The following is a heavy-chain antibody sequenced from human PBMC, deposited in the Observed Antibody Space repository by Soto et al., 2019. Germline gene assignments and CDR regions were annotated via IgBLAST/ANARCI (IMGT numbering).Heavy chain of an antibody. Sequence: PGGSLRLSCAASGFTFSSYAMSWVRQAPGKGLEWVSAISGSGGSTYYADSVKGRFTISRDNSKNTLYLQMNSLRAEDTAVYHCAKDPQYYDFWSGYYTGSNYFDYWGQGTLVTVSS. CDR2: ISGSGGST. CDR1: GFTFSSYA. CDR3: AKDPQYYDFWSGYYTGSNYFDY. J-gene: IGHJ4*02. V-gene: IGHV3-23*01. D-gene: IGHD3-3*01.